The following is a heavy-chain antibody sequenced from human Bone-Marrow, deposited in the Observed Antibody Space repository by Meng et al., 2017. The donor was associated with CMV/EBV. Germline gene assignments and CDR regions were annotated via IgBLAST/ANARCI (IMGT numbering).Heavy chain of an antibody. CDR2: TYYRSKWYN. Sequence: LRLSCAISGDSVSSNSAAWNWIRQSPSRGLEWLGRTYYRSKWYNDYAVSVKSRITINPDTSKNQFSLHLNSVTPEYTAVYYCARGITVTGFYFDYWGQGTLVTVSS. CDR1: GDSVSSNSAA. J-gene: IGHJ4*02. V-gene: IGHV6-1*01. D-gene: IGHD6-19*01. CDR3: ARGITVTGFYFDY.